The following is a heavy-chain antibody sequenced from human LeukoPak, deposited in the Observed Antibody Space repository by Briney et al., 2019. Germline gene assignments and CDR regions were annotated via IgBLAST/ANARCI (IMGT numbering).Heavy chain of an antibody. J-gene: IGHJ4*02. D-gene: IGHD4-23*01. CDR1: GFTFSSYE. Sequence: GGSLRLSCAASGFTFSSYEMNWVRQAPGKGLEWVGVVSYDGSYKDYADSVKGRFTISRDNSRNTLYLQMNSLRPQDTAVYYCARGARKGDDYGGFFDYWGQGTLVTVSS. CDR3: ARGARKGDDYGGFFDY. CDR2: VSYDGSYK. V-gene: IGHV3-30*07.